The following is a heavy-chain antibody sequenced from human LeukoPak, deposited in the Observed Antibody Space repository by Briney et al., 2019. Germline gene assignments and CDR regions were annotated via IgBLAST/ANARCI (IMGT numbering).Heavy chain of an antibody. CDR2: INHSGST. J-gene: IGHJ4*02. CDR3: ARNRCSGGSCYLRAYYFEY. D-gene: IGHD2-15*01. Sequence: SETLSLTCAVYGGSFSGYYWSWIRQPPGKGLEWIGEINHSGSTNYNPSLKSRVTISVDTSKNQFSLKLSSVTAADTAVYYCARNRCSGGSCYLRAYYFEYWGQGTLVTVSS. CDR1: GGSFSGYY. V-gene: IGHV4-34*01.